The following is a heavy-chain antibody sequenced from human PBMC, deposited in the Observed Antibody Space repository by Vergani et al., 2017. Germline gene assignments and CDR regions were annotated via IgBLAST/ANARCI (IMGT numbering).Heavy chain of an antibody. CDR2: INHSGST. CDR3: ARILHYGDYASTYYYCGMDV. Sequence: QVQLQQWGAGLLKPSETLSLTCAVYGGSFSGYYWSWIRQPPGKGLEWIGEINHSGSTNYNPSLKSRVTISVDTSKNQFSLKLSSVTAADTAVYYCARILHYGDYASTYYYCGMDVWGQGTTVTVSS. CDR1: GGSFSGYY. J-gene: IGHJ6*02. V-gene: IGHV4-34*01. D-gene: IGHD4-17*01.